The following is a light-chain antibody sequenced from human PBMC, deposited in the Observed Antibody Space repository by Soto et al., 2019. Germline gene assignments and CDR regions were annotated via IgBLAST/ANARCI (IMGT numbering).Light chain of an antibody. V-gene: IGKV3-11*01. CDR2: DAS. Sequence: EIVLTQSPATLSLSPGERATLSCRASQSVSSYLAWYQQKPGQAPRLLIYDASNRATGIPARFSGSGSGTDFTLTISSLEPEDFAVYYCQQRSNWPPEPRWTFGQGTKVEIK. CDR1: QSVSSY. J-gene: IGKJ1*01. CDR3: QQRSNWPPEPRWT.